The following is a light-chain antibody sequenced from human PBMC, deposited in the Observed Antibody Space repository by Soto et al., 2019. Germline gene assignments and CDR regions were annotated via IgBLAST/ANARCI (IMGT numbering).Light chain of an antibody. CDR2: DTS. V-gene: IGKV3-20*01. Sequence: EIVLTQSPGTLSLSPGERATLSCRASQSVSSNFVAWYQHKPGQAPRLLIYDTSSRASDIPGRFSGSGSGTDFTLTISRLEPEDFAVYFCQQYGSSPTFGQGTKVDIK. CDR3: QQYGSSPT. CDR1: QSVSSNF. J-gene: IGKJ1*01.